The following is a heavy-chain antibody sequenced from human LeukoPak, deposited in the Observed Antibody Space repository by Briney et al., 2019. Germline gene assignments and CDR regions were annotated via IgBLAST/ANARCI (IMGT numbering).Heavy chain of an antibody. V-gene: IGHV3-74*01. Sequence: GGSLRLSCAASGFTFSSYWMHWVRQAPGEGLVWVSRINSDGRSTSYADSVKGRFTISRDNSKNTLHLQMNSLRAEDTAVYYCARHSSGYYHYDYWGPGTPVTVAS. CDR2: INSDGRST. CDR1: GFTFSSYW. D-gene: IGHD3-22*01. CDR3: ARHSSGYYHYDY. J-gene: IGHJ4*02.